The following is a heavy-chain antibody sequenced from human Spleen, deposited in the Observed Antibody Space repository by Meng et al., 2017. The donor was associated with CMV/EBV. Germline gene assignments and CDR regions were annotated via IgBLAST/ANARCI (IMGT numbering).Heavy chain of an antibody. D-gene: IGHD1-7*01. V-gene: IGHV3-23*03. Sequence: GESLKISCAASGFTFRSYAMNWVRQAPGKGLEWVSVIYSGGGITYYADSVKGRFIISRDSSKNTLYLQMNSLRAEDTAIYYCAKDADRVTGATSHLDYWGQGTLVTVSS. J-gene: IGHJ4*02. CDR2: IYSGGGIT. CDR3: AKDADRVTGATSHLDY. CDR1: GFTFRSYA.